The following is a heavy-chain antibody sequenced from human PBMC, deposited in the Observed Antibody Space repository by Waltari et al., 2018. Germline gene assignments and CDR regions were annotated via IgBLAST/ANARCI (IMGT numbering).Heavy chain of an antibody. V-gene: IGHV5-10-1*01. CDR2: IDPSDSYT. J-gene: IGHJ6*03. CDR3: ARTSTRDCEDMDV. CDR1: GYDFSTYW. Sequence: EVQLVQSGAEVKTPGESLRISCEGSGYDFSTYWITWVRHMPGKGLEWMGRIDPSDSYTNYSPSFRGHVTISVDRSISTAYIQWSGLRASDTAIYYCARTSTRDCEDMDVWGKGTTGT. D-gene: IGHD2-21*02.